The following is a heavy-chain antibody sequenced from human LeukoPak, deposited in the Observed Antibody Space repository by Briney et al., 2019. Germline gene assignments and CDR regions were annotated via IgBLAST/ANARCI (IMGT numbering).Heavy chain of an antibody. CDR3: ARQGGYGGLFDY. D-gene: IGHD6-25*01. J-gene: IGHJ4*02. CDR2: IYYSGST. CDR1: GGSISSSSYY. Sequence: PSETLSLTCTVSGGSISSSSYYWGWIRQPPGKGLEWIGSIYYSGSTYYNPSLKSRVTISVDTSKNQFSLKLSSVTAADTAVYYCARQGGYGGLFDYWGQGTLVTVSS. V-gene: IGHV4-39*01.